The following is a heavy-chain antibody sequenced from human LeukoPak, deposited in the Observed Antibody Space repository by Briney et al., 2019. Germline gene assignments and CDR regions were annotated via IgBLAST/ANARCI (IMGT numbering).Heavy chain of an antibody. D-gene: IGHD6-13*01. CDR2: IRYDGINK. V-gene: IGHV3-30*02. CDR1: GFTFSTHG. Sequence: GGSLRLSCAASGFTFSTHGMHWVRQAPGKGLEWVAFIRYDGINKYYADSVKGRFTISRDSFKNTLYLQMNSLRAEDTAVYYCARDSGSSWFPRLDYWGQGTLVTVSS. J-gene: IGHJ4*02. CDR3: ARDSGSSWFPRLDY.